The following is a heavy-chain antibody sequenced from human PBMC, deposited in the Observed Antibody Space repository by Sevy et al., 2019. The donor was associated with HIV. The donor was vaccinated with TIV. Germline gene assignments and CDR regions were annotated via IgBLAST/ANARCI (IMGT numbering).Heavy chain of an antibody. CDR3: ARAMGV. V-gene: IGHV3-7*01. CDR1: GISISSRW. J-gene: IGHJ6*02. Sequence: GGSLRLSCVGAGISISSRWMNWVRQSPGKGLEWVANINQDGSEIYYVGSVKGRFTISRDNARNSGYLQMHSLSVEDSGVYYCARAMGVWGQGTTVTVSS. CDR2: INQDGSEI.